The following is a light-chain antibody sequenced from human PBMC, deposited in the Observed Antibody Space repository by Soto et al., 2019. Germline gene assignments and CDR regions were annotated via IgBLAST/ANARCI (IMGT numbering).Light chain of an antibody. CDR1: SSAVGSYRL. J-gene: IGLJ3*02. V-gene: IGLV2-14*02. CDR3: TSYSRYRVLV. Sequence: QSALTQPASVSGSPGQSITISCTGSSSAVGSYRLVSWYQHHPGKVPKLIIYEGSKRPSGVSDRFSGSNSGNTASLTISGLQAEDEADYYCTSYSRYRVLVFGGGTKVTVL. CDR2: EGS.